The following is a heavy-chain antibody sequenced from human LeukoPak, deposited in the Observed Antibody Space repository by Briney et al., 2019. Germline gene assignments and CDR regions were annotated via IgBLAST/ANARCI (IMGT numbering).Heavy chain of an antibody. J-gene: IGHJ4*02. Sequence: KPSETLSLTCTVSGGSISSGDYYWSWIRQPPGKGLEWIGYIYYSGSTYYNPSLKSRVTISVDTSKNQFSLKLSPVAAADTAVYYCATVRRDGYNKLFDYWGQGTLVTVSS. CDR2: IYYSGST. V-gene: IGHV4-30-4*01. D-gene: IGHD5-24*01. CDR3: ATVRRDGYNKLFDY. CDR1: GGSISSGDYY.